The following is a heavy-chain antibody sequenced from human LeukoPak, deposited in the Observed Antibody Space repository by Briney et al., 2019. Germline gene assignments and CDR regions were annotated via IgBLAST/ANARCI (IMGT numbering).Heavy chain of an antibody. D-gene: IGHD3-3*01. CDR1: GASMTTSSYY. V-gene: IGHV4-39*01. CDR3: ASDDYDLLSGFAFDY. Sequence: SETLSLTCTVSGASMTTSSYYWAWIRQSPGKGLEWLGSMYYSGRVHYNPSLKSRVTISVDTSKNQFSLRLRSVSAADTAMYFCASDDYDLLSGFAFDYWGQGTNVTVSS. CDR2: MYYSGRV. J-gene: IGHJ3*01.